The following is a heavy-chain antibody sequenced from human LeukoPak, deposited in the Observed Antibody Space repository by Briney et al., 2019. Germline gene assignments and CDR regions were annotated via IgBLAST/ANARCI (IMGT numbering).Heavy chain of an antibody. CDR1: GGSISSYY. V-gene: IGHV4-59*01. CDR3: ARGLMGSSATFDY. D-gene: IGHD3-22*01. J-gene: IGHJ4*02. Sequence: SETLSLTCTVSGGSISSYYWSWIRQPPGKGLEWIGYIFYSGSTNCNPSLKSRVTISVDTSKNQFSLKLSSVTAADTAVYYCARGLMGSSATFDYWGQGTLVTVSS. CDR2: IFYSGST.